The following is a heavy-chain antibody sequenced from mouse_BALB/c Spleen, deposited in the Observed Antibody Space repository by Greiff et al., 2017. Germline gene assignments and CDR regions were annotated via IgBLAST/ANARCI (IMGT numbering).Heavy chain of an antibody. V-gene: IGHV1S137*01. CDR3: ARRELRYWYFDV. CDR1: GYTFTDYA. Sequence: VQLQQSGAELVRPGVSVKISCKGSGYTFTDYAMHWVKQSHAKSLEWIGVISTYYGDASYNQKFKGKATMTVDKSSSTAYMELARLTSEDSAIYCCARRELRYWYFDVWGAGTTVTVSA. CDR2: ISTYYGDA. D-gene: IGHD1-1*01. J-gene: IGHJ1*01.